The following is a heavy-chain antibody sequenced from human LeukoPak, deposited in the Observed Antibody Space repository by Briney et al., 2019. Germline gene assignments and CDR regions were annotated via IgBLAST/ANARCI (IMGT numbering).Heavy chain of an antibody. CDR1: GFSFTNYW. D-gene: IGHD3-10*01. CDR2: IKQDGTRK. Sequence: GGSLRLSCAASGFSFTNYWMSWVRQAPGKGLEWVADIKQDGTRKYYVDSVEGRFTISRDNPKNSLYLQMNSLRVEDTAVYYCARDLSGRYAFDIWGQGTMVTVSS. V-gene: IGHV3-7*05. CDR3: ARDLSGRYAFDI. J-gene: IGHJ3*02.